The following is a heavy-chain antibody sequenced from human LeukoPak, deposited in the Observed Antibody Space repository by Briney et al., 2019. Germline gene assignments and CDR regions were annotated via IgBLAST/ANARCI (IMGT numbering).Heavy chain of an antibody. CDR2: ISYSGSGST. CDR3: ARAWGGYRYGQLDC. J-gene: IGHJ4*02. CDR1: GGSISGYY. V-gene: IGHV4-59*01. Sequence: PSETLSLTCSVSGGSISGYYWNWIRQPPGKGLEWIGYISYSGSGSTNYNPSLKSRVTISVDTSKNQFSLKVSSVTAADTAVYYCARAWGGYRYGQLDCWGQGTLVTVSS. D-gene: IGHD5-18*01.